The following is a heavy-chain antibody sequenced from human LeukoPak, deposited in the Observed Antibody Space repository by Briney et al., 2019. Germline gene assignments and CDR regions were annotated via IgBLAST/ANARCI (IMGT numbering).Heavy chain of an antibody. D-gene: IGHD3-22*01. CDR3: ATVGYYYDSSGSNWFDP. Sequence: SVKVSCTASGGTFSSYAISWVRQAPGQGLEWMGGIIPIFGTANYAQKFQGRVTITADESTSTAYMELSSLRSEDTAVYYCATVGYYYDSSGSNWFDPWGQGTLVTVSS. V-gene: IGHV1-69*13. J-gene: IGHJ5*02. CDR1: GGTFSSYA. CDR2: IIPIFGTA.